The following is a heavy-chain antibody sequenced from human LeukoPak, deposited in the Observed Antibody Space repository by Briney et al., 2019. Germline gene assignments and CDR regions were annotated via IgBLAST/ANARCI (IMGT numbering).Heavy chain of an antibody. Sequence: GGSLRLSCAASGFTFSTSWMSWVRQAPGKGLEWVANIKQDGSEKYYVDSVKGRFTISRDNAKNSLYLQMNSLRAEDTALYYCAKGAAAGTLALNDAFDIWGQGTMVTVSS. CDR2: IKQDGSEK. J-gene: IGHJ3*02. D-gene: IGHD6-13*01. CDR3: AKGAAAGTLALNDAFDI. CDR1: GFTFSTSW. V-gene: IGHV3-7*03.